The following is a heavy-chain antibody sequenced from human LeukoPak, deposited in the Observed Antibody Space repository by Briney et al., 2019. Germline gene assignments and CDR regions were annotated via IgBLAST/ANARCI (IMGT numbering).Heavy chain of an antibody. D-gene: IGHD6-19*01. V-gene: IGHV5-51*01. J-gene: IGHJ3*02. CDR2: IYPGDSDT. Sequence: GESLKISCKGSGYSFTSYWIGWVRQMPGKGLEWMGIIYPGDSDTRYSPSFQGQVTISADKSISTAYLQWSSLKASDTAMYYCARHDIAVAGDDAFDIWGQGTMVTVSS. CDR3: ARHDIAVAGDDAFDI. CDR1: GYSFTSYW.